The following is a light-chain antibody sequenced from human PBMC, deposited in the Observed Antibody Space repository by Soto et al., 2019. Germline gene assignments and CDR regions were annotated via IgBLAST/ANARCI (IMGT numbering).Light chain of an antibody. CDR1: QSVSSSY. CDR3: QQYNYWRT. CDR2: GAS. Sequence: EIVFTQSPGTLSLSPGERATLSCRTSQSVSSSYLAWYQQKPGQAPRLLIYGASTRATGIPARFSGSGSGTEFTLTISSLQSEDFAVYYCQQYNYWRTFGQGTKVDIK. V-gene: IGKV3-15*01. J-gene: IGKJ1*01.